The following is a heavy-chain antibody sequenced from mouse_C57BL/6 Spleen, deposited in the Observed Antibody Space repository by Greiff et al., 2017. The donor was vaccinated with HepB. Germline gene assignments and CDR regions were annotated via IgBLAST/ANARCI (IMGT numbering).Heavy chain of an antibody. V-gene: IGHV14-4*01. D-gene: IGHD1-1*01. J-gene: IGHJ1*03. CDR3: TTASCSSCGEYFEV. CDR1: GFNIKDDY. CDR2: IDPENGDT. Sequence: EVQLQQSGAELVRPGASVKLSCTASGFNIKDDYMHWVKQGPEQGLEWIGWIDPENGDTDYASKFQGKATITADTSSNTAYLQLSSLTSEDTAVYYCTTASCSSCGEYFEVWGTGTTVTVSS.